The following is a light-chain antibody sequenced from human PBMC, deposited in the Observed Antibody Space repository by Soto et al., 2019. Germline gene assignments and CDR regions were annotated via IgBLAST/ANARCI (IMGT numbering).Light chain of an antibody. Sequence: ENVLTQSPGTLSLSPGQRATLSCRASHTISSSYLAWYQQKPGQAPRLLIYAISDRATGVPDRFRGSGSGTDFTLTITRLEPEDFAEYFCQQYDSSPRTFGQGTKVEIK. V-gene: IGKV3-20*01. CDR1: HTISSSY. CDR3: QQYDSSPRT. J-gene: IGKJ1*01. CDR2: AIS.